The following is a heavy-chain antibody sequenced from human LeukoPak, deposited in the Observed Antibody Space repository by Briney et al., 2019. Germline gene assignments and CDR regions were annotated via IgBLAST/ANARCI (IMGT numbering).Heavy chain of an antibody. Sequence: GGSLRLSCAASGFTFSSYAMSWVRQAPGKGLEWVSAISGSGGSTYYADSVKGRFTISRDNSKNTLYLQMNSLKTEDTAVYYCTTDYLVRLRNAFDIWGQGTMVTVSS. CDR3: TTDYLVRLRNAFDI. CDR2: ISGSGGST. D-gene: IGHD2-21*01. J-gene: IGHJ3*02. V-gene: IGHV3-23*01. CDR1: GFTFSSYA.